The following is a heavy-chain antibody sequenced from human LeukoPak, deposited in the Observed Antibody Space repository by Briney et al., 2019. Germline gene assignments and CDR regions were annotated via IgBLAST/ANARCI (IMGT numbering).Heavy chain of an antibody. V-gene: IGHV3-74*01. J-gene: IGHJ6*04. D-gene: IGHD3-16*01. Sequence: GGSLRLSCAASGFTLSSYWMYWVRQSPGKGLVWVSRINSDGSSTSYADSVKGRFTISRDNAKNTVHLQMNSLRDEDTAVYYGGRWGTVRDNFDVWGKGTTVTVSS. CDR1: GFTLSSYW. CDR2: INSDGSST. CDR3: GRWGTVRDNFDV.